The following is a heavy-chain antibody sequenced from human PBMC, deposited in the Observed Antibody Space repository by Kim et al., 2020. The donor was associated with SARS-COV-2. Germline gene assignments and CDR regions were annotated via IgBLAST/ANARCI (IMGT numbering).Heavy chain of an antibody. CDR2: IYYSGST. Sequence: SETLSLTCTVSGGSISSSSYYWGWIRQPPGKGLEWIGSIYYSGSTYYNPSLKSRVTISVDTSKNQFYLKLSSVTAADTAVYSCARPPLGPSEYYGMDIWGRGTTVTVSS. CDR1: GGSISSSSYY. J-gene: IGHJ6*02. D-gene: IGHD3-10*01. V-gene: IGHV4-39*01. CDR3: ARPPLGPSEYYGMDI.